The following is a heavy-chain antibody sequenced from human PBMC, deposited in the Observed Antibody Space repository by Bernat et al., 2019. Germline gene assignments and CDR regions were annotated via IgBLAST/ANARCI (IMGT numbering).Heavy chain of an antibody. J-gene: IGHJ4*02. CDR1: GGSISSSRHF. CDR3: ARNETSGGGCYHFDH. Sequence: QLQLQESGPGLVKPSETLSLTCSVSGGSISSSRHFWGWIRQPPGKGLEWIGTIYYSGNTYYNPSLKTRIIISVDTTKNQFSLNLTALTAAETAVYYCARNETSGGGCYHFDHWGQGTLVTVSS. CDR2: IYYSGNT. D-gene: IGHD2-15*01. V-gene: IGHV4-39*01.